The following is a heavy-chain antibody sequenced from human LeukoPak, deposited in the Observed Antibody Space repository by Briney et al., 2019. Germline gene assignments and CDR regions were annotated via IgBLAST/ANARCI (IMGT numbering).Heavy chain of an antibody. CDR3: ARLITISPAYYFDY. V-gene: IGHV4-34*01. J-gene: IGHJ4*02. D-gene: IGHD3-3*01. CDR1: GGPFSGYY. Sequence: SETLSLTCAVYGGPFSGYYWSWIRQPPGKGLEWVGEINHSGSTNYNPSLKSRVTISVDTSKNQFSLKLSSVTAADTAVYYCARLITISPAYYFDYWGQGTLVTVSS. CDR2: INHSGST.